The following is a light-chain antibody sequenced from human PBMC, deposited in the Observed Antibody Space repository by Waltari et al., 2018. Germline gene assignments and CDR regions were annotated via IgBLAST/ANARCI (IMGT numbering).Light chain of an antibody. CDR2: END. J-gene: IGLJ2*01. Sequence: QSVLTQPPSVSGTPGQRLTIPCSGTGSNIKSSYIYWYQKLAGSAPKLLIFENDQRPSGVPDRFSASKSGTSASLAINGLRSEDEALYYCATWDDSRSFFGGGTKLTVL. CDR3: ATWDDSRSF. CDR1: GSNIKSSY. V-gene: IGLV1-47*01.